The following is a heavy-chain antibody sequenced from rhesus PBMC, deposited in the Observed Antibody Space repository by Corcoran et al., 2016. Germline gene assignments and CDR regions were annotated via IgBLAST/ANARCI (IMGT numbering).Heavy chain of an antibody. CDR3: ARFTVGLEF. V-gene: IGHV4-169*01. CDR1: GGSISSSY. D-gene: IGHD4-23*01. CDR2: IYGSGSST. J-gene: IGHJ1*01. Sequence: QLQLQESGPGLVKPSEPLSVTCAVSGGSISSSYWSWLRQPPGKGLAWIGYIYGSGSSTNYNPSLKRRVTRSVDTSKNQLSLKLSSVTAADTAVYYCARFTVGLEFWGQGALVTVSS.